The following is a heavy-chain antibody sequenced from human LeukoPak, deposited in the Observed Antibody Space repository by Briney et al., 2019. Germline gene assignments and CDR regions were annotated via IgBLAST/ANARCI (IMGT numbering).Heavy chain of an antibody. D-gene: IGHD2-21*02. CDR1: GYTFIHYG. V-gene: IGHV1-18*01. J-gene: IGHJ3*02. Sequence: ASVKVSCKTSGYTFIHYGISWVRQAPGQGLEWMGRISGYNGKANYAQKFQGRVTMTRNTSISTAYMELSSLRSEDTAVYYCARGPKYCGGDCYSDAFDIWGQGTMVTVSS. CDR3: ARGPKYCGGDCYSDAFDI. CDR2: ISGYNGKA.